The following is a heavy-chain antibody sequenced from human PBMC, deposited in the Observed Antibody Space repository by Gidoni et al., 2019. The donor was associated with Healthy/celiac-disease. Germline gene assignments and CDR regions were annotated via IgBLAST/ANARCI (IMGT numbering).Heavy chain of an antibody. CDR3: ARDNALRPNWFDP. CDR2: IYYSGST. V-gene: IGHV4-31*03. D-gene: IGHD2-2*01. CDR1: GGSISSGGYY. J-gene: IGHJ5*02. Sequence: QVQLQESGPGLVKPSQTLSLTCTVSGGSISSGGYYWSWIRQHPGKGLEWIGYIYYSGSTYYTPSLNSRVTISVDTSKNQFPLKLSSVTAADTAVYYCARDNALRPNWFDPWGQGTLVTVSS.